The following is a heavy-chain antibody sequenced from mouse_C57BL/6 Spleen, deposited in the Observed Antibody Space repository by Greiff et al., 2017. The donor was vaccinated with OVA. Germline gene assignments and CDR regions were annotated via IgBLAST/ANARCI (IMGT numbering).Heavy chain of an antibody. D-gene: IGHD1-1*01. J-gene: IGHJ1*03. CDR1: GFTFSSYT. CDR2: ISGGGGNT. V-gene: IGHV5-9*01. CDR3: ARHYGRSYWYFDV. Sequence: DVKLVESGGGLVKPGGSLKLSCAASGFTFSSYTMSWVRQTPEKRLEWVATISGGGGNTYYPDSVKGRFTISRDNAKNTLYLQMSSLRSEDTALYYCARHYGRSYWYFDVWGTGTTVTVSS.